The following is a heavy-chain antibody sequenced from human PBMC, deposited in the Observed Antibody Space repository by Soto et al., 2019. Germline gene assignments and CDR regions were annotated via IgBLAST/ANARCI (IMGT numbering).Heavy chain of an antibody. Sequence: GGSLRLSCAASGFTFSSYWMSWVRQAPGKGLEWVANIKQDGSEKYYVDSVKGRFTISRDNAKNSLYLQMNSLRTEDTAVYYCAREYYDFWSGYFDYYYGMDVWGQGTTVTVSS. J-gene: IGHJ6*02. CDR1: GFTFSSYW. CDR2: IKQDGSEK. V-gene: IGHV3-7*05. D-gene: IGHD3-3*01. CDR3: AREYYDFWSGYFDYYYGMDV.